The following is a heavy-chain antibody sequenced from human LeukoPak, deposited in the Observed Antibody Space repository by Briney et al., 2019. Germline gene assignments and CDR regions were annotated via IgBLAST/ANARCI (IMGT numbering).Heavy chain of an antibody. CDR3: ARAWPGYSYGDDAFDI. CDR1: GFTFSSYG. D-gene: IGHD5-18*01. V-gene: IGHV3-33*01. Sequence: PGGSLRLSCAASGFTFSSYGMHWVRQAPGKGLEWVAVIWYDGSNKYYADSVKGRFTISRDNSKNTLYLQMNSLRAEDTAVYYCARAWPGYSYGDDAFDIWGQGTMVTVSS. J-gene: IGHJ3*02. CDR2: IWYDGSNK.